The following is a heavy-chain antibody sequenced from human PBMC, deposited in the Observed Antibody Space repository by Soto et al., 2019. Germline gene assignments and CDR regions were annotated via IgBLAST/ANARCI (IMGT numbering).Heavy chain of an antibody. D-gene: IGHD3-3*01. CDR2: IDTSGST. CDR1: GGSISIYY. V-gene: IGHV4-4*07. J-gene: IGHJ4*02. CDR3: ARGGQDFWSGPFDY. Sequence: PSETLSLTCTVSGGSISIYYCNWIRQPAGKGLEWIGRIDTSGSTNYNPSLKSRVTMSVDTSKQEFSLKLSSVTAADTALYYCARGGQDFWSGPFDYWGPGALVTVSS.